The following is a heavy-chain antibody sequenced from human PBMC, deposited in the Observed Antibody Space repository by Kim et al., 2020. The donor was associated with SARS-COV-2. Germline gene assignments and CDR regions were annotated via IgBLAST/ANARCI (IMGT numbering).Heavy chain of an antibody. V-gene: IGHV4-59*01. Sequence: SETLSLTCTVSGGSISSYYWSWIRQPPGKGLEWIGYIYYSGSTNYNPSLKSRVTISVDTSKNQFSLKLSSVTAADTAVYYCARDSGSYLGYFDYWGQGTL. CDR2: IYYSGST. CDR1: GGSISSYY. J-gene: IGHJ4*02. D-gene: IGHD1-26*01. CDR3: ARDSGSYLGYFDY.